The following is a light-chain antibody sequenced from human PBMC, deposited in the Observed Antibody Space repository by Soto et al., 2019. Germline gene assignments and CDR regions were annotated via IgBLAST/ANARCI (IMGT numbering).Light chain of an antibody. CDR1: QNVSSN. CDR2: GAS. CDR3: HQYGSSPQT. Sequence: ERVMTQSPATLSVSPGERATLSCRASQNVSSNLAWYQQKPGQAPRLLIYGASSRATGIPDRFTGSGSGTDFTLTISRLEPEDFAVFYCHQYGSSPQTFGQGTKVDIK. V-gene: IGKV3-20*01. J-gene: IGKJ1*01.